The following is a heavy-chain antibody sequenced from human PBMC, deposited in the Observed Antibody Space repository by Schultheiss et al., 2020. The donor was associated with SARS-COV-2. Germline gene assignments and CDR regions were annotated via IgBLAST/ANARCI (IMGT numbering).Heavy chain of an antibody. Sequence: SETLSLTCAVSGYSISSGYYWGWIRQPPGKGLEWIGSIYHSGSTNYNPSLKSRVTMSVDTSKNQFSLKLSSVTAADTAVYYCARDQYTGNFDLWGRGTLVTVSS. CDR2: IYHSGST. CDR3: ARDQYTGNFDL. J-gene: IGHJ2*01. CDR1: GYSISSGYY. D-gene: IGHD1-26*01. V-gene: IGHV4-38-2*02.